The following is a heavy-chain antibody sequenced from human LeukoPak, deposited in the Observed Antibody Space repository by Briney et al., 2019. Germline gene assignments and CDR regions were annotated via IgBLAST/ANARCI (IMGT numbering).Heavy chain of an antibody. CDR1: GGSISSYY. J-gene: IGHJ6*03. D-gene: IGHD2-2*01. Sequence: PSETLSLTCTVSGGSISSYYWSWIRQPPGKGLEWIGYIYYSGSTNYNPSLKSRVTISVDTSKNQFSLKLSSVTAADTAVYYCARGGVVVPAAIGSYYMDVWAKGPRSPSP. CDR3: ARGGVVVPAAIGSYYMDV. V-gene: IGHV4-59*01. CDR2: IYYSGST.